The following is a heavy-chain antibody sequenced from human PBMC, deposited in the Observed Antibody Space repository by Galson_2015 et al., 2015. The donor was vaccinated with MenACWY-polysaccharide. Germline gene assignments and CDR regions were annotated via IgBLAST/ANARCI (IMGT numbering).Heavy chain of an antibody. Sequence: SLKVSCAASGFTFNKFYMAWVRQAPGKGPEWVSALSAPGGATFYADSVRGRFTISRDKSKNTLYMHMSSLRVDDTAVYFCAKELHWYGMDVWGHGTTVTVSS. D-gene: IGHD2-8*02. CDR1: GFTFNKFY. V-gene: IGHV3-23*01. J-gene: IGHJ6*02. CDR2: LSAPGGAT. CDR3: AKELHWYGMDV.